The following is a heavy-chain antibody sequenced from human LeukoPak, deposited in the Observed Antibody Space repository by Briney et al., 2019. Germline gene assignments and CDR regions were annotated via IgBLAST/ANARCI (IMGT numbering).Heavy chain of an antibody. CDR2: IYHSGST. Sequence: PSETLSLTCTVSGGSISNYYWSWIRQPPGKGLEWIGEIYHSGSTNYNPSLKSRVTISVDKSKNQFSLKLSSVTAADTAVYYCARSIVGATGSLGFDYWGQGTLVTVSS. D-gene: IGHD1-26*01. CDR3: ARSIVGATGSLGFDY. V-gene: IGHV4-59*12. J-gene: IGHJ4*02. CDR1: GGSISNYY.